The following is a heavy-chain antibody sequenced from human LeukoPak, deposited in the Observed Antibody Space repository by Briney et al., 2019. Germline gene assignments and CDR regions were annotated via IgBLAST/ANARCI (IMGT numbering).Heavy chain of an antibody. V-gene: IGHV3-48*02. CDR1: GFTFSTYS. Sequence: GGSLRLSCAASGFTFSTYSMNWVRQAPGKGLEWVSYIRGGGSPIYYADSVKGRFTISRDNAKNSLYLQMNSLRDEDTAVYYRTRDPHALDYWGQGTLVTVSS. J-gene: IGHJ4*02. CDR3: TRDPHALDY. CDR2: IRGGGSPI.